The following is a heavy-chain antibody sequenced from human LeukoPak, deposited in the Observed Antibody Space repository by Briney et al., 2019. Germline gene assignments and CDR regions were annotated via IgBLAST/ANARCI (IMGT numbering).Heavy chain of an antibody. CDR3: ARGGGYGTYYYGMDV. D-gene: IGHD5-12*01. CDR2: ISSSSSYI. Sequence: PGGSLRLSCAASGFTFSSYAMSWVRQAPGKGLEWVSSISSSSSYIYYADSVKGRFTISRDNAKNSLYLQMNSLRAEDTAVYYCARGGGYGTYYYGMDVWGQGTTVTVSS. V-gene: IGHV3-21*01. CDR1: GFTFSSYA. J-gene: IGHJ6*02.